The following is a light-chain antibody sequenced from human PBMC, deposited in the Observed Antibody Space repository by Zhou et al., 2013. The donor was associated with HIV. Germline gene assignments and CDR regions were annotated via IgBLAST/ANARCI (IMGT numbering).Light chain of an antibody. V-gene: IGKV3-20*01. CDR1: QSVGSNY. CDR2: GAS. CDR3: QQYGNSPRWT. J-gene: IGKJ1*01. Sequence: NVLTQSPGTLALSPGERATLSCRASQSVGSNYLAWYQQKPGQAPRLLIYGASSRATGIPDRFSGSGSWIDLTLTISSLEPEDFAVYYCQQYGNSPRWTFGQGTKVEIK.